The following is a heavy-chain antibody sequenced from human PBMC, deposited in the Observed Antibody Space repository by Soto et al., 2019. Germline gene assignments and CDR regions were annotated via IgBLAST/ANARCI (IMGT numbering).Heavy chain of an antibody. V-gene: IGHV3-23*01. D-gene: IGHD1-1*01. Sequence: EVQLLESGGGLGQPGGSLRLSCAASGFTFSDYAMNWVRQAPGKGLEWVSGISGSGDSTCHADSVKGRFTISRDNFKKTMLLQVNNVGAEDTAVYYCAEDRGGTMSTDCYVDLWGRGTLVSVSS. J-gene: IGHJ2*01. CDR3: AEDRGGTMSTDCYVDL. CDR2: ISGSGDST. CDR1: GFTFSDYA.